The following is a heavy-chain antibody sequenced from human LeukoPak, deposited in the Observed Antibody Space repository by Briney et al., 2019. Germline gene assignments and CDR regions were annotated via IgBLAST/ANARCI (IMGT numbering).Heavy chain of an antibody. CDR1: GYTFTSYG. D-gene: IGHD2-15*01. CDR3: ARDPEGIYYFDY. Sequence: GASVKVSCKASGYTFTSYGISWVRQAPGQGLEWMGWISAYNGNTNYAQKLQGRVTMTRDTSISTAYMELSRLRSDDTAVYYCARDPEGIYYFDYWGQGTLVTVSS. J-gene: IGHJ4*02. CDR2: ISAYNGNT. V-gene: IGHV1-18*01.